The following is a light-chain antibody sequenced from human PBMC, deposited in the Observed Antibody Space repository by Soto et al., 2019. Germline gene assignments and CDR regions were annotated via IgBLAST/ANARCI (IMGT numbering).Light chain of an antibody. CDR3: RSSTTTSSLHWA. J-gene: IGLJ1*01. V-gene: IGLV2-14*01. CDR1: SSDVGGYNY. CDR2: DVS. Sequence: QSVLTQPASVSGSPGQSITISCTGTSSDVGGYNYVSWYQQHPGKAPKLMIYDVSNRPSGVSNRFSGSKSGNTASLTISGLQAEDEAYNYWRSSTTTSSLHWAFGPWTMVT.